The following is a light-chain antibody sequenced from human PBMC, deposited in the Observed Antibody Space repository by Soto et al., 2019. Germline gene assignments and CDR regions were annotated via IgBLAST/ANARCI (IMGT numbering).Light chain of an antibody. J-gene: IGKJ2*01. CDR3: QQYDTTPMYT. V-gene: IGKV3-20*01. CDR1: ERVSSSY. Sequence: EIGLTQSPGTLSLSAGERATLSCRASERVSSSYLAWYRQKPGEAPRLLIYGASSRATGIPDRFRGSRSGTVFTLTVGKLEPEDFAAYYCQQYDTTPMYTFGQGTKLEIK. CDR2: GAS.